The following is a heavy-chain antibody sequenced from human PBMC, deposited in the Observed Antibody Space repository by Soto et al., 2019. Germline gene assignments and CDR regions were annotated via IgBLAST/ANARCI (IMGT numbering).Heavy chain of an antibody. V-gene: IGHV4-31*03. CDR2: IYYSGST. D-gene: IGHD6-13*01. J-gene: IGHJ5*02. CDR1: GGSIISGGYY. Sequence: SETLSLTCTVSGGSIISGGYYWSWIRQHPGKGLEWIGYIYYSGSTYYNPSLKSRVTISVDTSKNQFSLKLSSVTAADTAVYYCAASSSWAHNWFDPWGQGTLLTVSS. CDR3: AASSSWAHNWFDP.